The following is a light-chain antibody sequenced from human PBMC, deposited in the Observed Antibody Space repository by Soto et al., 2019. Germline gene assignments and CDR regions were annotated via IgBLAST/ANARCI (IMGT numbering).Light chain of an antibody. Sequence: DILMNQSPSSLSSSVGDRVTITCRASQSISNYLNWYQQKPGKAPKLLIYAAPSLQSGVPSRFSGSGSGTDFTLTISSLQPEDVATYYCQNFDSAPQTFGQGTKVDIK. CDR2: AAP. CDR3: QNFDSAPQT. J-gene: IGKJ1*01. V-gene: IGKV1-39*01. CDR1: QSISNY.